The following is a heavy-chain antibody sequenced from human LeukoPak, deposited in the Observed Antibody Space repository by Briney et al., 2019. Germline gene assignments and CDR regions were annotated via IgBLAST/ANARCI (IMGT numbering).Heavy chain of an antibody. V-gene: IGHV3-30*18. CDR3: AKGPFFDDRAHGDY. D-gene: IGHD3-16*01. J-gene: IGHJ4*02. Sequence: GGSLRLSCAASGFTFSSYSMNWVRQAPGKGLEWVATISYDGSNKYFVDSVKGRFTISRDNSKNTLYLQMNSLRAEDTAVYYCAKGPFFDDRAHGDYWGQGTLVTVSS. CDR1: GFTFSSYS. CDR2: ISYDGSNK.